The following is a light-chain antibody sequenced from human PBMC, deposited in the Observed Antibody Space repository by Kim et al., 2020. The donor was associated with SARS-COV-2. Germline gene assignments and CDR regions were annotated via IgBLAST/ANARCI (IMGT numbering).Light chain of an antibody. CDR3: QQYDESPPYT. V-gene: IGKV3-20*01. J-gene: IGKJ2*01. CDR1: PILSDSH. Sequence: PGERAALSCRASPILSDSHLAWSQHKPGQAPRLLIYVASTRATGIPDRFNGSGSGTDFTLTISSLETKDFAVYYCQQYDESPPYTFGQGTKLEI. CDR2: VAS.